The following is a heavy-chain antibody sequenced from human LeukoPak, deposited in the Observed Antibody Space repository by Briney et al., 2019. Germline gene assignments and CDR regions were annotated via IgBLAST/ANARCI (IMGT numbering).Heavy chain of an antibody. CDR3: ARRGHKRGVISISY. J-gene: IGHJ4*02. Sequence: GASVKVSCKASGYIFTDYYMHWVRQAPGQELGWMGRINPNSGGTNYAQKFQGRVTMTRDTSISTAYMELSSLRSEDTAVYYCARRGHKRGVISISYWGQGTLVTVSS. V-gene: IGHV1/OR15-1*04. D-gene: IGHD3-22*01. CDR1: GYIFTDYY. CDR2: INPNSGGT.